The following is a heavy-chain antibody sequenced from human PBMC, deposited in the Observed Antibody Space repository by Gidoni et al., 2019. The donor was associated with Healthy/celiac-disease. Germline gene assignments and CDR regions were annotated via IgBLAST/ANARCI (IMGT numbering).Heavy chain of an antibody. CDR2: IKQDGSEK. J-gene: IGHJ6*02. CDR1: GFTFSSYW. CDR3: ARDGGVMVRGVITYYYGMDV. D-gene: IGHD3-10*01. V-gene: IGHV3-7*03. Sequence: EVQLVESGGGLVQPGGSLRLSCAASGFTFSSYWMSWVRQAPGKGLEWVANIKQDGSEKYYVDSVKGRFTISRDNAKNSLYLQMNSLRAEDTAVYYCARDGGVMVRGVITYYYGMDVWGQGTTVTVSS.